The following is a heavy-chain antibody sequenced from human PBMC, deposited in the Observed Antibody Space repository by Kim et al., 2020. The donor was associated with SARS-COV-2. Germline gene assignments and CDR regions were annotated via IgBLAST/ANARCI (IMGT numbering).Heavy chain of an antibody. CDR2: ISSSSSTI. CDR1: GFTFSSYS. D-gene: IGHD5-12*01. J-gene: IGHJ6*02. V-gene: IGHV3-48*04. CDR3: AREMGGYDLYYYYGMDV. Sequence: GGSLRLSCAASGFTFSSYSMNWVRQAPGKGLEWVSYISSSSSTIYYADSVKGRFTISRDNAKNSLYLQMNSLRAEDTAVYYCAREMGGYDLYYYYGMDVWGQGTTVTVSS.